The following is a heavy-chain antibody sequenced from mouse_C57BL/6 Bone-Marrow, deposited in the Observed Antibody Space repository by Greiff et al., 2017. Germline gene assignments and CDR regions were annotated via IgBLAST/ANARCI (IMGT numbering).Heavy chain of an antibody. V-gene: IGHV1-50*01. D-gene: IGHD3-2*02. Sequence: QVQPQQPGAELVKPGASVKLSCKASGYTFTSYWMQWVKQRPGQGLEWIGEIDPSDSYTNYNQKFKGKATLTVDTSSSTAYMQLSSLTSEDSAVYYCARGDSSGYERVFDYWGQGTTLTVSS. CDR1: GYTFTSYW. CDR2: IDPSDSYT. J-gene: IGHJ2*01. CDR3: ARGDSSGYERVFDY.